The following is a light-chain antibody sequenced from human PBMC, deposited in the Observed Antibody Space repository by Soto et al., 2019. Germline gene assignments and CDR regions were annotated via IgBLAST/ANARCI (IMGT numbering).Light chain of an antibody. V-gene: IGLV2-11*01. CDR2: DVS. J-gene: IGLJ3*02. Sequence: QSALTQPRSVSGSPGQSVTISCTGTSRDVGAYNYVSWYQHHQGKAPKVMIYDVSERPSGVPDRFSGSKSDNKASLTISGLQSDDEADYYCCSYVGSYSWVFGGGTKLTVL. CDR3: CSYVGSYSWV. CDR1: SRDVGAYNY.